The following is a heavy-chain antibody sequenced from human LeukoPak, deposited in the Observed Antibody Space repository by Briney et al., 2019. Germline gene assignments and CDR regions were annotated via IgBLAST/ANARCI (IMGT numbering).Heavy chain of an antibody. D-gene: IGHD6-13*01. CDR2: ISSSSSYI. Sequence: GGSLRLSCAASGFTFSSYSMNWVRQAPGKGLEWVSSISSSSSYIYYADSVKGRFTISRDNAKNSLDLQMNSLRAEDTAVYYCARGRYSSSSWFDPWGQGTLVTVSS. CDR1: GFTFSSYS. J-gene: IGHJ5*02. V-gene: IGHV3-21*01. CDR3: ARGRYSSSSWFDP.